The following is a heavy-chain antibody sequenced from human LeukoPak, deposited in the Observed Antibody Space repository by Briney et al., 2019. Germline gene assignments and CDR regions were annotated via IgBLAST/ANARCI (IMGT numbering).Heavy chain of an antibody. D-gene: IGHD2-15*01. CDR2: ISSSSSYI. CDR1: GFTFSSYS. J-gene: IGHJ4*02. Sequence: GGSLRLSCAASGFTFSSYSMNWVRQAPGKGLEWVSSISSSSSYIYYADSVKGRFTISRDNAKNSLYLQMNSLRAEDTAVYYCARDSGGGYSSFDYWGQGTLVTVSS. CDR3: ARDSGGGYSSFDY. V-gene: IGHV3-21*04.